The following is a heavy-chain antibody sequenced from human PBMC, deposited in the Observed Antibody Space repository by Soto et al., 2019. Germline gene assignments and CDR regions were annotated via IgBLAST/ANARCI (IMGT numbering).Heavy chain of an antibody. CDR1: GGSISSGGYY. CDR3: ARGTVTTSWFDP. CDR2: IYYSGST. J-gene: IGHJ5*02. Sequence: PSETLSLTCTVSGGSISSGGYYWSWIRQHPGKGLEWIGYIYYSGSTYYNPSLKSRVTISVDTSKNQFSLKLSSVTAADTAVYYCARGTVTTSWFDPWGQGTLVTVSS. V-gene: IGHV4-31*03. D-gene: IGHD4-17*01.